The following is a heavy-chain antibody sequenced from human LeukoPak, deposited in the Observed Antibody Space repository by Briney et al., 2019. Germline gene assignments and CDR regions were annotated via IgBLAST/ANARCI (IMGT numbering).Heavy chain of an antibody. Sequence: GGSLRLSCAASRFTFSSYSMNWVRQAPGKGLEWVSSISSSSSYIYYADSVKGRFTISRDNAKNSLYLQMNSLRAEDTAVYYCARDRLMTTVTTGWFDPWGQGTLVTVSS. J-gene: IGHJ5*02. CDR1: RFTFSSYS. CDR3: ARDRLMTTVTTGWFDP. D-gene: IGHD4-17*01. CDR2: ISSSSSYI. V-gene: IGHV3-21*01.